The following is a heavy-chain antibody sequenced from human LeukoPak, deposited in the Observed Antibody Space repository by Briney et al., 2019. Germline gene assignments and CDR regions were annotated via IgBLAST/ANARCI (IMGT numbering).Heavy chain of an antibody. V-gene: IGHV3-48*03. CDR1: GFTFSSYE. CDR3: ASNLPYCSGTSCYTPQGDYYYMDV. CDR2: ISSSGSTI. Sequence: GGSLRLSCAASGFTFSSYEMNWVRQAPGKGLEWVSYISSSGSTIYYAESVKGRFTISRDNAKNSLYLQMNSLRAEDTAVYYCASNLPYCSGTSCYTPQGDYYYMDVWGKGTTVTVSS. D-gene: IGHD2-2*02. J-gene: IGHJ6*03.